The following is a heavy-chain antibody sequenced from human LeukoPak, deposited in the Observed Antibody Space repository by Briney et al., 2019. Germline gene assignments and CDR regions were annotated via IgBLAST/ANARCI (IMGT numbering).Heavy chain of an antibody. J-gene: IGHJ4*02. Sequence: GGSLRLSCAASGFTFSTYAMSWVRQAPGKGLEWVANIKQDGSEKYYVDSVKGRFTISRDNAKNSLYLQMNSLRAEDTAVYYCARYRPKTMVRGVIIIYFDYWGQGTLVTVSS. CDR1: GFTFSTYA. V-gene: IGHV3-7*01. CDR3: ARYRPKTMVRGVIIIYFDY. D-gene: IGHD3-10*01. CDR2: IKQDGSEK.